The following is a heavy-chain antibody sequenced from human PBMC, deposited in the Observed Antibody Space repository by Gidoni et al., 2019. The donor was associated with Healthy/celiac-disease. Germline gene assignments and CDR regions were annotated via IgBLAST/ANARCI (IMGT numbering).Heavy chain of an antibody. J-gene: IGHJ3*02. D-gene: IGHD1-26*01. Sequence: EVQLVESGGGLVKPGGSLRLSCAASGFIFNTYSINWVRQAPGKGLEWLSSISSSSSYIYYADSVKGRFTISRDNAKNSLYLQMNSLRAEDTAVYYCAREGAKSGRYGAFDMWGQGTMVTVSS. CDR3: AREGAKSGRYGAFDM. CDR2: ISSSSSYI. CDR1: GFIFNTYS. V-gene: IGHV3-21*01.